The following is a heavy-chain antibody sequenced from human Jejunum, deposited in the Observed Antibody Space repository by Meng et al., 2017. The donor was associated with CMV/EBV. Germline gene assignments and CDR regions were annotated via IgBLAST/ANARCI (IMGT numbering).Heavy chain of an antibody. CDR3: LRGSGGSV. V-gene: IGHV4-39*07. D-gene: IGHD3-10*01. CDR1: GGSISSRSYS. J-gene: IGHJ1*01. Sequence: QPQESGPGLVKPSETLSLTCAVSGGSISSRSYSWGWIRQPPGKGLEWIGSIYYSGSTYYNPSLKSRVTISVDTSKNQFFLKLSSVTAADTAVYHCLRGSGGSVWGQGTLVTVSS. CDR2: IYYSGST.